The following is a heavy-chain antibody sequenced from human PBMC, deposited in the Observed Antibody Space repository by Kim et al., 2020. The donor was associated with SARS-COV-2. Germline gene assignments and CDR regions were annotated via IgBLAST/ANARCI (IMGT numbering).Heavy chain of an antibody. D-gene: IGHD2-21*01. V-gene: IGHV3-23*05. CDR2: ST. J-gene: IGHJ4*02. CDR3: VKGEILDY. Sequence: STYYAESVRARFTVSRDSSRNTLYLQMNSLSADDTAIYCCVKGEILDYWGQGSLVTVSS.